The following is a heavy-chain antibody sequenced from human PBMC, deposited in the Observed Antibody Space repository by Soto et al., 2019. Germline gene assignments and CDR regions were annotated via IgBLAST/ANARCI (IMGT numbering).Heavy chain of an antibody. CDR2: ISAYNGNT. D-gene: IGHD3-10*01. V-gene: IGHV1-18*01. CDR3: ARSSISGIFYYYY. Sequence: ASVKVSCKASGYTFSSHGISWVRQAPGQGLEWMGWISAYNGNTNYAQNFQDRVTMTTDTSTSTAYVELRSLRSDDTAMYYCARSSISGIFYYYYWGQGTLVTVS. J-gene: IGHJ4*02. CDR1: GYTFSSHG.